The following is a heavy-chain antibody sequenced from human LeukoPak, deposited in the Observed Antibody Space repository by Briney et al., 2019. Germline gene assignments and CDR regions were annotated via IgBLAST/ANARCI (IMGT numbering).Heavy chain of an antibody. CDR2: IYTSGRT. J-gene: IGHJ3*02. CDR3: ARDYCGGDCYSRGNRPRGAFDI. CDR1: GGSISSYC. D-gene: IGHD2-21*02. Sequence: SETLSLTCTVSGGSISSYCWSWIRQPAGKGLEWIGRIYTSGRTNYNPSLKSRVTMSVDTSKNQFSLKLSSVTDADTAVYYCARDYCGGDCYSRGNRPRGAFDIWGQGTMVTVSS. V-gene: IGHV4-4*07.